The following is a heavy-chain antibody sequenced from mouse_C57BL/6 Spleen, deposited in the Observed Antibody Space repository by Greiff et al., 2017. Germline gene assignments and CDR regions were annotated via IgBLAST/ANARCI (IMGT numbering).Heavy chain of an antibody. J-gene: IGHJ1*03. V-gene: IGHV1-59*01. CDR3: ARKGYSNYEYFDV. CDR1: GYTFTSYW. Sequence: VQLQESGAELVRPGTSVKLSCKASGYTFTSYWMHWVKQRPGQGLEWIGVIDPSDSYTNYNQKFKGKATLTVDTSSSTAYMQLSSLTSEDSAVYYCARKGYSNYEYFDVWGTGTTVTVSS. D-gene: IGHD2-5*01. CDR2: IDPSDSYT.